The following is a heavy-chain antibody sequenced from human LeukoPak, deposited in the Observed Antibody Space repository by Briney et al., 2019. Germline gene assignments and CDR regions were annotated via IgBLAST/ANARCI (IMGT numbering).Heavy chain of an antibody. Sequence: SVKVSCKASGYTFTSYGISWVRQAPGQGLEWMGGIIPIFGTANYAQKFQGRVTITADESTSTAYMELSSLRSEDTAVYYCARVYVGYSYGYYYYMDVWGKGTTVTVSS. CDR2: IIPIFGTA. CDR3: ARVYVGYSYGYYYYMDV. CDR1: GYTFTSYG. J-gene: IGHJ6*03. D-gene: IGHD5-18*01. V-gene: IGHV1-69*13.